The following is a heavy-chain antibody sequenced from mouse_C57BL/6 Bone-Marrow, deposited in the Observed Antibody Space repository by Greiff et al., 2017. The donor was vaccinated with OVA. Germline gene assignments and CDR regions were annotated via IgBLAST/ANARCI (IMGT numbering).Heavy chain of an antibody. D-gene: IGHD1-1*01. J-gene: IGHJ4*01. Sequence: EVNVVESGEGLVKPGGSLKLSCAASGFTFSSYAMSWVRQTPEKRLEWVAYISSGGDYIHYADTLKGRFTIPRDNARNTLYLQMSSLKSEDTGMYHCARVGAFTDGSSYAYAMDYWGQGTSVTVSS. CDR1: GFTFSSYA. V-gene: IGHV5S21*01. CDR3: ARVGAFTDGSSYAYAMDY. CDR2: ISSGGDYI.